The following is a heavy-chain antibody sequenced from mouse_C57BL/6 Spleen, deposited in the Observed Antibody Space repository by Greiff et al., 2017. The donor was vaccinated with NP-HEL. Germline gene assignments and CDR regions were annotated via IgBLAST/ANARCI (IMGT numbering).Heavy chain of an antibody. CDR1: GYSITSGYY. D-gene: IGHD2-4*01. CDR3: AKTYDYDEDWYFDV. CDR2: ISYDGSN. J-gene: IGHJ1*03. V-gene: IGHV3-6*01. Sequence: EVKLVESGPGLVKPSQSLSLTCSVTGYSITSGYYWNWIRQFPGNKLEWMGYISYDGSNNYNPSLKNRISITRDTSKNQFFLKLNSVTTEDTATYYCAKTYDYDEDWYFDVWGTGTTVTVSS.